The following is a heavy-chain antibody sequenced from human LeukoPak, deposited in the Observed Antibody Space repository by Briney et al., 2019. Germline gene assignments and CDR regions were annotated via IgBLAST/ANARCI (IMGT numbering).Heavy chain of an antibody. CDR1: GYTFTTST. D-gene: IGHD3-10*01. CDR3: AKGYNYGSWRVDY. J-gene: IGHJ4*02. V-gene: IGHV1-3*01. CDR2: INVGNDNT. Sequence: ASVKVSCKASGYTFTTSTMHWARQVPGQRLEWMGCINVGNDNTEFSERFQGRVTITRDTSASTVYMELNSLTSEDTAVYYCAKGYNYGSWRVDYWGQGTLVTVSS.